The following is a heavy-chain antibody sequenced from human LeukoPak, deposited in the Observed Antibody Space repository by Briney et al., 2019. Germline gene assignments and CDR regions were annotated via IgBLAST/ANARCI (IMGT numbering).Heavy chain of an antibody. CDR2: ISAYKGNT. D-gene: IGHD3-10*01. CDR3: ARDLYFYCSGNYFDVFDV. J-gene: IGHJ3*01. V-gene: IGHV1-18*03. Sequence: ASVKVSCKASGYTFSTYGISWVRQAPGQGLEWMGWISAYKGNTYYAQKLQGRVTTTTDTSTSTAYMELRSLRSDDMGIYFCARDLYFYCSGNYFDVFDVWGQGTMVTVSS. CDR1: GYTFSTYG.